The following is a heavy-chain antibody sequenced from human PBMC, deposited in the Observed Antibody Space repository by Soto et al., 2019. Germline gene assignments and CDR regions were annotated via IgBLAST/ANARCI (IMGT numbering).Heavy chain of an antibody. CDR3: ASSSSGDNYYYYGMDV. D-gene: IGHD6-19*01. CDR2: IYYSGST. V-gene: IGHV4-59*01. CDR1: GGSISSYY. J-gene: IGHJ6*02. Sequence: SETLSLTCTVPGGSISSYYWSWIRQPPGKGLEWIGYIYYSGSTNYNPSLKSRVTISVDTSKNQFSLKLSSVTAADTAVYYCASSSSGDNYYYYGMDVWGQGTTVTVSS.